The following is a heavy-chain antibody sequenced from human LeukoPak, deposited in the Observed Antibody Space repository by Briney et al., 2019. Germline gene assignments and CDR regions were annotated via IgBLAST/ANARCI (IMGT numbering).Heavy chain of an antibody. D-gene: IGHD6-19*01. J-gene: IGHJ4*02. Sequence: GSLRLSCAASGFTFSSYAMSWVRQAPGKGLEWDSAISGSGGSTYYADSVKGRFTITRDNSKNTLYLQMNSLRAEDTAVYYCAKGAESIAVAGILDYWGQGTLVTVSS. V-gene: IGHV3-23*01. CDR2: ISGSGGST. CDR1: GFTFSSYA. CDR3: AKGAESIAVAGILDY.